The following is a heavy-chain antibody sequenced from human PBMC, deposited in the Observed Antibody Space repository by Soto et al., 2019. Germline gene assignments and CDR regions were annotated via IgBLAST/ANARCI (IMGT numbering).Heavy chain of an antibody. J-gene: IGHJ3*02. CDR2: IYPGDSDT. CDR3: ARHGGGNYPPLHDAFDI. V-gene: IGHV5-51*01. Sequence: GESLKISCKGSGYSFTTYWIGWVRQMPGKGLEWMGIIYPGDSDTRYSPSFQGQVTISADKSISTAYLQWSGLKASDTATYYCARHGGGNYPPLHDAFDIWGQGTMVTVSS. CDR1: GYSFTTYW. D-gene: IGHD4-4*01.